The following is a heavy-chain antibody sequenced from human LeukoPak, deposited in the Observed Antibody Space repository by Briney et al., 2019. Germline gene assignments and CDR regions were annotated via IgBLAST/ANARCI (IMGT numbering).Heavy chain of an antibody. D-gene: IGHD6-13*01. V-gene: IGHV3-9*03. CDR1: GFTFDDYA. CDR3: AKAAAGAYYYYMDV. Sequence: GGSLRLSCAASGFTFDDYAMHWVRQAPGKGLEWVSGISWNSGSMGYADSVKGRFTISRDNAKNSLYLQMNSLRAEDMALYYCAKAAAGAYYYYMDVWGKGTTVTVSS. CDR2: ISWNSGSM. J-gene: IGHJ6*03.